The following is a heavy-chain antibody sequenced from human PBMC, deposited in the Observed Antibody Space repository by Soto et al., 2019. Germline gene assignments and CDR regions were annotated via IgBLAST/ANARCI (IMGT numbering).Heavy chain of an antibody. V-gene: IGHV1-18*01. Sequence: ASVKVSCKASGYTFTSYGISWVRQAPGQGLEWMGWISAYNGNTNYAQKLQGRVTMTTDTSTSTAYMELGSLRADDTAVYYCARAYYYDSSGYYDYWGQGTLVTVSS. CDR3: ARAYYYDSSGYYDY. J-gene: IGHJ4*01. CDR2: ISAYNGNT. CDR1: GYTFTSYG. D-gene: IGHD3-22*01.